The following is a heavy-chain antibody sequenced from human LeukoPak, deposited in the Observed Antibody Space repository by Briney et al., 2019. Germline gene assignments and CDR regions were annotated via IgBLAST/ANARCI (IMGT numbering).Heavy chain of an antibody. Sequence: SETLSLTCTVSGGSISSSSYYWGWIRQPPGKGLEWIGSIYYSGSTYCNPSLKSRVTISVDTSKNQFSLKLSSVTAADTAVYYCARYSSSFDYWGQGTLVTVSS. CDR3: ARYSSSFDY. CDR2: IYYSGST. J-gene: IGHJ4*02. V-gene: IGHV4-39*01. D-gene: IGHD6-19*01. CDR1: GGSISSSSYY.